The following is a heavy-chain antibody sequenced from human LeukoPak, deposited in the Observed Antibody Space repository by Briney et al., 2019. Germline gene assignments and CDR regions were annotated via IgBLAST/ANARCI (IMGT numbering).Heavy chain of an antibody. CDR3: APSLYDILTGSDY. CDR1: GFTFSGSA. V-gene: IGHV3-73*01. Sequence: GGSLRLSCAASGFTFSGSAMHWVRQASGKGLEWVGRIRSKANSYATAYAASVKGRFTISRDDSKNTAYLQMNSLKTEDTAVYYCAPSLYDILTGSDYWGQGTLVTVSS. J-gene: IGHJ4*02. D-gene: IGHD3-9*01. CDR2: IRSKANSYAT.